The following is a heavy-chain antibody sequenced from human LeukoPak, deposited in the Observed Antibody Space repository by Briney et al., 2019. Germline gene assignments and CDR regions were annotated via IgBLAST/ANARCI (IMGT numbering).Heavy chain of an antibody. Sequence: KPGGSLRLSCASSGFTVSSNYMSWVRQAPGKGLEWVGRIKSKTDGGTTDYAAPVKGRFTISRGDSKNTLYLQMNSLKTEDTAVYYCTTDSWELPHYYYYYMDVWGKGTTVTISS. CDR2: IKSKTDGGTT. CDR1: GFTVSSNY. V-gene: IGHV3-15*01. J-gene: IGHJ6*03. D-gene: IGHD1-26*01. CDR3: TTDSWELPHYYYYYMDV.